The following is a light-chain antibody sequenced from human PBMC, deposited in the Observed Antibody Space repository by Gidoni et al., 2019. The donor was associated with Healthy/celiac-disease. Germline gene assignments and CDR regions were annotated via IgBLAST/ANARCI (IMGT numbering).Light chain of an antibody. J-gene: IGKJ4*01. V-gene: IGKV3-11*01. CDR2: DAS. CDR1: QSVSSY. Sequence: EIVLTQSPATLSLSPGERATLSCRASQSVSSYLAWYQQKPGQAPSLLIYDASNRAPGIPARFSGSGSGTDFTLTISSLEPEDFAVYYCQQRSNWPATFGGGTKVEIK. CDR3: QQRSNWPAT.